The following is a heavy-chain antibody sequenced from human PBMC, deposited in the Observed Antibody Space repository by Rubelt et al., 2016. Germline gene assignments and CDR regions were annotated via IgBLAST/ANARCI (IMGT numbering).Heavy chain of an antibody. CDR3: ARVKNYYGSGSSYYYYYYGMDV. D-gene: IGHD3-10*01. CDR2: ISYDGSEK. V-gene: IGHV3-30*04. Sequence: GFTFRSYAMHWVRQAPGKGLEWVGIISYDGSEKYFADSVKGRLTISRDNSKNTLYLQMNSLRAEDTAVYYCARVKNYYGSGSSYYYYYYGMDVWGQGTTVTVSS. J-gene: IGHJ6*02. CDR1: GFTFRSYA.